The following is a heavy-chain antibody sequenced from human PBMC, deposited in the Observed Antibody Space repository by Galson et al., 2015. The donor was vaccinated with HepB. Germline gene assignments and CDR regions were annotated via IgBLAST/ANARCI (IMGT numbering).Heavy chain of an antibody. V-gene: IGHV3-33*01. J-gene: IGHJ4*02. CDR2: IWYDGSNK. Sequence: SLRLSCAASGFTFSSYGMHWVRQAPGQGLEWVAVIWYDGSNKYYADSVKGRFTISRDNSKNTLYLQMNSLRPEGTAVYYCAREDCSGGSCYSGAAFGIDYWGQGTLVTVSS. D-gene: IGHD2-15*01. CDR1: GFTFSSYG. CDR3: AREDCSGGSCYSGAAFGIDY.